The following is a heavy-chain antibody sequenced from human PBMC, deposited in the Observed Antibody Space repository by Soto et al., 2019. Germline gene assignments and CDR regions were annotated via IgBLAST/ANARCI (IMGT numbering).Heavy chain of an antibody. D-gene: IGHD6-13*01. CDR2: ISYDGSNK. CDR3: AKVLAAAGRNYYYYYGMDV. V-gene: IGHV3-30*18. CDR1: GFTFSSYG. J-gene: IGHJ6*02. Sequence: QVQLVESGGGVVQPGRSLRLSCAASGFTFSSYGMHWVRQAPGKGLEWVAVISYDGSNKYYADSVKGRFTISRDNSKNTRYLQMNSLRAEDTAVYYCAKVLAAAGRNYYYYYGMDVWGQGTTVTVSS.